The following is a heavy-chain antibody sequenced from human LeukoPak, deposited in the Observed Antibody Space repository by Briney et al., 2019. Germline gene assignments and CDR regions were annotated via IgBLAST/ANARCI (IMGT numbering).Heavy chain of an antibody. CDR1: GYRLTSYW. J-gene: IGHJ4*02. CDR3: AGQGSTVTMDY. V-gene: IGHV5-51*01. Sequence: GESLKIFCKGSGYRLTSYWIGWVRQMPGKGLEWVGIIKPGDSDIRYSLSFQAQDTIPADKSISTTYRQWSSLKASDSAIYYCAGQGSTVTMDYWGQGTLVTVSS. CDR2: IKPGDSDI. D-gene: IGHD4-17*01.